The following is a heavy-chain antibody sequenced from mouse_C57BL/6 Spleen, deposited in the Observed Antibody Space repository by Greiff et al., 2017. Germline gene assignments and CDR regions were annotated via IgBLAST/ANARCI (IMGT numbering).Heavy chain of an antibody. J-gene: IGHJ2*01. CDR1: GFTFSDYG. D-gene: IGHD2-5*01. Sequence: EVKLVESGGGLVKPGGSLKLSCAASGFTFSDYGMHWVRQAPEKGLEWVAYISSGSSTIYYADTVQGRFTLSRDNAKNTLFLQMTSLRSEDTAMYYCATAYYSNFYFDYWGQGTTLTVSS. V-gene: IGHV5-17*01. CDR2: ISSGSSTI. CDR3: ATAYYSNFYFDY.